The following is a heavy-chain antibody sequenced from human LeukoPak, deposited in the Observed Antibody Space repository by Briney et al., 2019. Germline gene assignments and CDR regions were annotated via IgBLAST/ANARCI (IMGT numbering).Heavy chain of an antibody. J-gene: IGHJ4*02. Sequence: ASVRVSCKASGYTFTSYCLHWVRQAPGQGLEWMGIINATGGSTSYPQKFQGRVTMTRDTSTSTVYMELSSLRSEDTAVYYCARDPQYYYDSSGYSLVPYYFDSWGQGTLVTVSS. CDR3: ARDPQYYYDSSGYSLVPYYFDS. CDR2: INATGGST. CDR1: GYTFTSYC. V-gene: IGHV1-46*01. D-gene: IGHD3-22*01.